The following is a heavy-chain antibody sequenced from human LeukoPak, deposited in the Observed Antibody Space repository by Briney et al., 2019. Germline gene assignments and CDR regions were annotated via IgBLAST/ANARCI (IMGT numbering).Heavy chain of an antibody. CDR2: ISYDGSNK. CDR3: AKGADWLSNYFDY. D-gene: IGHD5-12*01. J-gene: IGHJ4*02. Sequence: PGGSLRLSCAASGFTFSSYAMHWVRQAPGKGLEWVAVISYDGSNKYYADSVKGRFTISRDNSKNTLYLQMNSLRAEDTAVYYCAKGADWLSNYFDYWGQGTLVTVSS. CDR1: GFTFSSYA. V-gene: IGHV3-30-3*01.